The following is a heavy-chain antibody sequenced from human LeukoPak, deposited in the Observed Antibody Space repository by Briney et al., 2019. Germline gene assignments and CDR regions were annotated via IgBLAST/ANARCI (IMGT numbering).Heavy chain of an antibody. CDR2: VNPIGGRT. CDR1: GFTFTSYY. J-gene: IGHJ5*01. D-gene: IGHD6-19*01. Sequence: ASVKVSCKASGFTFTSYYMHWVRQAPGQGLEWMGVVNPIGGRTTYAQNFQGRVIVTRDTSTNTVYLELSSLTFDDTAVYYCARGPFGYSSGWFDYWGQGTLVTVSS. CDR3: ARGPFGYSSGWFDY. V-gene: IGHV1-46*01.